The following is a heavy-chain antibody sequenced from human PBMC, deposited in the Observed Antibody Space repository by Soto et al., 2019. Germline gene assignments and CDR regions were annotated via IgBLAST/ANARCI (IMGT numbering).Heavy chain of an antibody. CDR2: MNPNSGNT. CDR3: SRDFMKEYYYDSSGYPPDY. J-gene: IGHJ4*02. V-gene: IGHV1-8*01. CDR1: GYTFTSYD. D-gene: IGHD3-22*01. Sequence: GASVKVSCKASGYTFTSYDINWVRQATGQGLEWKGWMNPNSGNTGYAQKFQGRVTITRDTSASTAYMELSSLRSEDTAVYYCSRDFMKEYYYDSSGYPPDYWGQGTLVTVSS.